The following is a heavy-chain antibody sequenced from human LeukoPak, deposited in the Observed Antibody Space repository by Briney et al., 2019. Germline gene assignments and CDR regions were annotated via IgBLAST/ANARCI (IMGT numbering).Heavy chain of an antibody. CDR2: IYTSGST. CDR3: ARGLLSYFDY. V-gene: IGHV4-61*02. Sequence: SETLSLTCTVSGGSISSGSYYWSWIRQPAGKGLEWIGRIYTSGSTNYNPSLKSRVTISVDTSKNQFSLKLSSVTAADTAVYYCARGLLSYFDYWGQGTLVTVSS. D-gene: IGHD2-15*01. CDR1: GGSISSGSYY. J-gene: IGHJ4*02.